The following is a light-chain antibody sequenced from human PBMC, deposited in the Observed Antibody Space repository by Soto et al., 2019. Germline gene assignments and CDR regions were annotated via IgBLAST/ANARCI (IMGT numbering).Light chain of an antibody. J-gene: IGLJ2*01. CDR2: EVS. CDR3: SSYAGSNTYVV. Sequence: QSALTQPPSASGSPGQSVTISCTGTSSDIGGYNYVSWYQQHPGKAPKLMIYEVSRRPSGVPGRFSGSTSGNTASLTVSGLQAEDEADYYCSSYAGSNTYVVFGGGTKLTVL. CDR1: SSDIGGYNY. V-gene: IGLV2-8*01.